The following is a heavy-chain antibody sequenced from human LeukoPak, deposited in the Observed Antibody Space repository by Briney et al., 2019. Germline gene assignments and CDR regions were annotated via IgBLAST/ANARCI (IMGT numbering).Heavy chain of an antibody. CDR3: ARYRSVRSYGWGFFEY. J-gene: IGHJ4*02. CDR2: IYYSGST. D-gene: IGHD5-18*01. Sequence: SETLSLTCTVSGGSISSYNWSWIRQPPRKGLEWMGNIYYSGSTNYNPSLKSRVTISVDTSKNQFSLKLSSVTAADTAVYYCARYRSVRSYGWGFFEYWGQGTLVTVSS. V-gene: IGHV4-59*08. CDR1: GGSISSYN.